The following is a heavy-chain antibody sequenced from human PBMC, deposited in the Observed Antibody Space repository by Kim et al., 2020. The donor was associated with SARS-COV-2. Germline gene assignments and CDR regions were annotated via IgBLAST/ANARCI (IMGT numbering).Heavy chain of an antibody. V-gene: IGHV3-7*01. D-gene: IGHD2-15*01. CDR3: STLPVGGGYVDY. J-gene: IGHJ4*02. Sequence: YYVDSVKGRFTISRDNAKNSLYLQMNSLRAEDTAVYYLSTLPVGGGYVDYWGQGTLVTVSS.